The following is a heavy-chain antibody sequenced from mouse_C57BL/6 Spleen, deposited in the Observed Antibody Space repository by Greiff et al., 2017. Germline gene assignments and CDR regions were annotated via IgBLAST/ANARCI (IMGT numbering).Heavy chain of an antibody. CDR3: ARAGDYDEDY. J-gene: IGHJ2*01. Sequence: QVQLQQPGAELVMPGASVKLSCKASGYTFTSYWMHWVKQRPGQGLEWIGEIDPSDSYTNYNQKFKGKSTLTVDKSSSTAYMQLSSLTSEDSAVYYCARAGDYDEDYWGQGTTLTVSS. CDR1: GYTFTSYW. CDR2: IDPSDSYT. V-gene: IGHV1-69*01. D-gene: IGHD2-4*01.